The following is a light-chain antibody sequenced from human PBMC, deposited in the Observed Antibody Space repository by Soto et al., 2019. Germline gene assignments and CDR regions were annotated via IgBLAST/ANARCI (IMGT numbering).Light chain of an antibody. J-gene: IGKJ4*01. CDR2: AAS. Sequence: DIQMTQSPSSVSASVGDRVIITCRASQDIGNWLAWYQQKPGKAPNLLIYAASRLHSGAPSRFSGSGSGTDFTLTVYTLQPEDFATYYCQQAKAFPLTFGGGTQVEIK. CDR3: QQAKAFPLT. V-gene: IGKV1D-12*01. CDR1: QDIGNW.